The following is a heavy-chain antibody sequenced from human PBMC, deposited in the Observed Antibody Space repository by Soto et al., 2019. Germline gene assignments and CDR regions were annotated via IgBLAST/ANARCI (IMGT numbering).Heavy chain of an antibody. D-gene: IGHD6-19*01. CDR3: AREVTGTYGWFDP. J-gene: IGHJ5*02. V-gene: IGHV3-33*01. CDR1: GFTFSSYG. Sequence: LRLSCAASGFTFSSYGMHWVRQAPGKGLERVAVIWHDGSNKYYADSVKGRFTISRDNAKNTLYLQMNSLRAEDTAVYYCAREVTGTYGWFDPWGQGTLVTVSS. CDR2: IWHDGSNK.